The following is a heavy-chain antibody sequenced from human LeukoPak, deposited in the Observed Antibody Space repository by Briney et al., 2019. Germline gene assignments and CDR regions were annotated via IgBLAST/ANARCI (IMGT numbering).Heavy chain of an antibody. CDR1: GGSISSYY. CDR3: ARAGHDYDFWSGYYRPYYFDY. V-gene: IGHV4-59*01. J-gene: IGHJ4*02. Sequence: SETLSLTCTVSGGSISSYYWSWIRQPPGKGLGWIGYIYYSGSTNYNPSLKSRVTISVDTSKNQFSQKLSSVTAADTAVYYCARAGHDYDFWSGYYRPYYFDYWGQGTLVTVSS. D-gene: IGHD3-3*01. CDR2: IYYSGST.